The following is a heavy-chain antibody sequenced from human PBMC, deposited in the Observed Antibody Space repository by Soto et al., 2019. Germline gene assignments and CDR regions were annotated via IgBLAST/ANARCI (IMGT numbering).Heavy chain of an antibody. V-gene: IGHV4-59*01. D-gene: IGHD3-22*01. CDR2: IYYSGCT. CDR1: GGSISSYY. CDR3: ARRYYYDSKRSASHI. J-gene: IGHJ3*02. Sequence: SETLSLTCTVSGGSISSYYWSWIRQPPGKGLEWIRYIYYSGCTNYNPSLKSRLTISVDTSKNQFSLKLSSVTAAYTAVYYCARRYYYDSKRSASHIRGQRTMVT.